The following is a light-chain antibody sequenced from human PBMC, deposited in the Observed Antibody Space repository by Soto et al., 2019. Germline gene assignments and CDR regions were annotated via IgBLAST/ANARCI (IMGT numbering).Light chain of an antibody. CDR1: SSDVGGYDF. J-gene: IGLJ2*01. CDR3: SSHAGSNNVL. V-gene: IGLV2-8*01. CDR2: GVT. Sequence: QSALTQPPSASGSRGQSVTISCTGTSSDVGGYDFVSWYQQHPGKAPKLLIYGVTKRPSGVPDRFSGSKSGHTASLTVSGLQAEDEADYYCSSHAGSNNVLFGGGTKLTVL.